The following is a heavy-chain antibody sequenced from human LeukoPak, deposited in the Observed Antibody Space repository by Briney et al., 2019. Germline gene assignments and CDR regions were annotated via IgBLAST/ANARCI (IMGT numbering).Heavy chain of an antibody. CDR2: ISAYNGNT. D-gene: IGHD1-26*01. V-gene: IGHV1-18*01. Sequence: ASVTVSFTSSAYTFTINGISLVRLAHAQGLEWMGCISAYNGNTNYAQKVQGRVTMTTDTSTSTAYMELRSLRSDDTAVYYCAGDPQRLVGATGGGFIFWGQGTLVSVSS. J-gene: IGHJ1*01. CDR3: AGDPQRLVGATGGGFIF. CDR1: AYTFTING.